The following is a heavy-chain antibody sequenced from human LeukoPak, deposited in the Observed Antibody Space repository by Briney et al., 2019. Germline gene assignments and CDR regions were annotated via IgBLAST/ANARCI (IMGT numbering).Heavy chain of an antibody. V-gene: IGHV4-59*01. CDR1: GGSISSYY. D-gene: IGHD3-10*01. Sequence: SETLSLTCTVSGGSISSYYWSWIRQPPGKGLEWIGYIYYSGGTNYNPSLKSRVTISVDTSKNQFSLKLSSVTAADTAVYYCARVSRSITMVRGVYYYYYYMDVWGKGTTVTVSS. CDR2: IYYSGGT. CDR3: ARVSRSITMVRGVYYYYYYMDV. J-gene: IGHJ6*03.